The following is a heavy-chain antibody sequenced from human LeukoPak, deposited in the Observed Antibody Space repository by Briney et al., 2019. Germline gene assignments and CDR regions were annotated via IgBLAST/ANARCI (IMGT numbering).Heavy chain of an antibody. D-gene: IGHD1-14*01. CDR1: GFTFSTVW. J-gene: IGHJ4*02. V-gene: IGHV3-7*01. CDR2: INQGGSVK. Sequence: GGSLRLSCAASGFTFSTVWLSWVRQAPGKGLEWVANINQGGSVKNYLDSVKGRFTISRDDTMNSMSLQMSSLRAEDTAVYYCATYRGERANHDHWGQGTRVTVSS. CDR3: ATYRGERANHDH.